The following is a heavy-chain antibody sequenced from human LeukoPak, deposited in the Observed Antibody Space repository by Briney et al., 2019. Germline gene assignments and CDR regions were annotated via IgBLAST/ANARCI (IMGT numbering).Heavy chain of an antibody. Sequence: PGGSLRLSCATSGFIFSNYAVNWVRQAPGKGLEWVSSISSSSSYIYYADSVKGRFTISRDNAKNSLYLQMNSLRAEDTAVYYCARGMYYYDSSGSFDYWGQGTLVTVSS. D-gene: IGHD3-22*01. CDR1: GFIFSNYA. CDR3: ARGMYYYDSSGSFDY. V-gene: IGHV3-21*01. J-gene: IGHJ4*02. CDR2: ISSSSSYI.